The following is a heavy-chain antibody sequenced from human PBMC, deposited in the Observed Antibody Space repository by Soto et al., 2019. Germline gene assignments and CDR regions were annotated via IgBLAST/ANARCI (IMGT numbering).Heavy chain of an antibody. V-gene: IGHV1-69*02. CDR1: GGTLSTSS. CDR3: ARARGDYYYHGMDV. J-gene: IGHJ6*02. Sequence: QGQLVQSGAEVKKPGSSVKVSCKASGGTLSTSSISWVRQAPGQGLEWMGRIIPVLDIVHYAHKFQGRVTITADRSTSTAYMELSSLKLEDTAVYYCARARGDYYYHGMDVRGQGTTVTVSS. CDR2: IIPVLDIV. D-gene: IGHD3-10*01.